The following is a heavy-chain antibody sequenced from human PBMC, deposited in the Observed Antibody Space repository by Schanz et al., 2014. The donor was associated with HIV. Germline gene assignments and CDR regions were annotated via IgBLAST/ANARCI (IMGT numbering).Heavy chain of an antibody. CDR1: GFTFRSYA. CDR3: AKTTWGRRVDAFDI. CDR2: TWYDGSNK. D-gene: IGHD3-16*01. J-gene: IGHJ3*02. V-gene: IGHV3-33*08. Sequence: QVQLVESGGGVVQPGRSLRLSCEASGFTFRSYAMHWVRQAPGKGLEWVAVTWYDGSNKYYADSVKGRFTISRDNSKNTLFLQMNSLRAEDTAVYYCAKTTWGRRVDAFDIWGQGTMVTVSS.